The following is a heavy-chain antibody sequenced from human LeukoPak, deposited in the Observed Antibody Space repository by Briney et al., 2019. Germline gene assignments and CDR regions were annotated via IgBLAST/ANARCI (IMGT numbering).Heavy chain of an antibody. CDR1: GFTFSSYS. Sequence: PGGSLRLSCAASGFTFSSYSMNWVRQAPGKGLEWVSYISSSSSTIYYADSVKGRFTISRDNAKNSLYLQMNSLRAEDTAVYYCARVLDSSGYPKGDNDAFDIWGQGTMVTVSS. V-gene: IGHV3-48*01. CDR2: ISSSSSTI. D-gene: IGHD3-22*01. CDR3: ARVLDSSGYPKGDNDAFDI. J-gene: IGHJ3*02.